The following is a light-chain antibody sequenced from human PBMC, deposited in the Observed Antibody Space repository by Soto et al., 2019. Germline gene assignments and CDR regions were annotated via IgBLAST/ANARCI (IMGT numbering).Light chain of an antibody. Sequence: EIVLTQSPATLSLSPGERATLSCRASQYITIYLAWYQQKPGQAPRLLIYDASKRATGIPARFSGSGSGTDFTLTISSLEPDDVAVYYCQQRADWPITFGQGTRLEIK. J-gene: IGKJ5*01. CDR3: QQRADWPIT. CDR1: QYITIY. V-gene: IGKV3-11*01. CDR2: DAS.